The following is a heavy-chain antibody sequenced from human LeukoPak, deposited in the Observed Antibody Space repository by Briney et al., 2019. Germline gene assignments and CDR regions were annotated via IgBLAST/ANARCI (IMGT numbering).Heavy chain of an antibody. J-gene: IGHJ4*02. CDR2: INPNSGGT. CDR1: GYTFTGYY. V-gene: IGHV1-2*04. D-gene: IGHD3-10*01. CDR3: ARLAVGLLWFGFDY. Sequence: GASVKVSCKASGYTFTGYYMHWVRQAPGQGLEWMGRINPNSGGTNYAQKFQGWVTMTRDTSISTAYMELSRLRSDDTAVYYCARLAVGLLWFGFDYWGQGTLVTVSS.